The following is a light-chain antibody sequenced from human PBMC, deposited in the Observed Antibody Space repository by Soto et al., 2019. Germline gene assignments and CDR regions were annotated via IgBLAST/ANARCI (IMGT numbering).Light chain of an antibody. V-gene: IGKV3-20*01. CDR3: QQYGSSPRT. J-gene: IGKJ1*01. CDR1: QSISGSH. CDR2: GAS. Sequence: EIVLTQSPGTLSLSPGERATLSCRASQSISGSHLAWYQQKPGQAPRLLIYGASGRATGIPDRFSGSGSGTDFALTISRLEPEDFAVYYCQQYGSSPRTFGQGTKVEIK.